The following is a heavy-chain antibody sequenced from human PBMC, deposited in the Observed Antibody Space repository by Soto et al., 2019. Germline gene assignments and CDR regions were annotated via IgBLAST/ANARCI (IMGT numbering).Heavy chain of an antibody. CDR1: GGTFCIYT. Sequence: SVKVSSTASGGTFCIYTISWVRQAPGQGLEWMGRIIPILGIANYAQKFQGRVTITADKSTSTAYMELSSLRSEDTAVYYCASAAEYYDILTGYYAPYYGMDVWGQGTTVTVSS. J-gene: IGHJ6*02. V-gene: IGHV1-69*02. D-gene: IGHD3-9*01. CDR3: ASAAEYYDILTGYYAPYYGMDV. CDR2: IIPILGIA.